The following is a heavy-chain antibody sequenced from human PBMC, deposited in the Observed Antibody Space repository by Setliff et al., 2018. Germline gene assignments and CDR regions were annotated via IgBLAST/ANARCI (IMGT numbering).Heavy chain of an antibody. J-gene: IGHJ4*02. CDR3: ARTGTYRYFDY. V-gene: IGHV4-39*01. CDR2: IYHGGDT. D-gene: IGHD1-1*01. CDR1: GGSINSGVYY. Sequence: SETLSLTCTVSGGSINSGVYYWGWIRQPPGKGLEWIGRIYHGGDTYYNASLKSRLTISVDTSKNQFSLKLRSVTAADTAVYYCARTGTYRYFDYWGQGAPVTVSS.